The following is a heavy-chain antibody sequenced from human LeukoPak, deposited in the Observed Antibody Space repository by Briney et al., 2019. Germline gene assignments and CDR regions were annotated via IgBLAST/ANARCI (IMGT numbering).Heavy chain of an antibody. Sequence: GSVKVSCKASGYTFTSYGISWVRLAPGQGLEWMGWISAYNGNTNYAQKLQGRVTMTTDTSTSTAYMELRSLRSDDTAVYYCARVRDYYDSSGYYCDYWGQGTLVTVSS. CDR2: ISAYNGNT. V-gene: IGHV1-18*01. J-gene: IGHJ4*02. D-gene: IGHD3-22*01. CDR1: GYTFTSYG. CDR3: ARVRDYYDSSGYYCDY.